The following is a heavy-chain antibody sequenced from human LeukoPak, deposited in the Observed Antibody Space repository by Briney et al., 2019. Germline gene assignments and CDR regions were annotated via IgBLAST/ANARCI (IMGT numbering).Heavy chain of an antibody. J-gene: IGHJ4*02. D-gene: IGHD6-19*01. CDR3: AMGVGAPEDLAVAADFDY. V-gene: IGHV1-8*03. Sequence: ASVKVSCKASGYTFTSYDINWVRQATGQGLEWMGWMNPNSGNTGYAQKFQGRVTITRNTSISTAYMELSSLRSEDTAVYYCAMGVGAPEDLAVAADFDYWGQGTLVTVSS. CDR2: MNPNSGNT. CDR1: GYTFTSYD.